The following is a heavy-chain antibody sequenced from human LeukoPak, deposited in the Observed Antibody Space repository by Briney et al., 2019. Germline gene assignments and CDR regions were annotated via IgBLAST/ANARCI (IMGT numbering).Heavy chain of an antibody. V-gene: IGHV3-48*03. CDR3: ARERGYNYGYSGYYDQ. CDR1: GLTFSNFG. CDR2: ISTSGAST. Sequence: GGSVRCSCAASGLTFSNFGMNWVRQAPGKGLEWISYISTSGASTYYADSVKGRFTVSRDNAKNSMYLRMDTLRAEDTAVYYCARERGYNYGYSGYYDQWGPGTLVSVSS. J-gene: IGHJ4*02. D-gene: IGHD5-18*01.